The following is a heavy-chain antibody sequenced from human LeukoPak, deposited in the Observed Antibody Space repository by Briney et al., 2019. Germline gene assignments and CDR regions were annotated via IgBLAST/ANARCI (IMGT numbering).Heavy chain of an antibody. D-gene: IGHD6-13*01. Sequence: SETLSLTCTVSGGSISSSSYYWGWIRQPPGKGLEWIGSIYYSGSTNYNPSLKSRVTISVDTSKNQFSLKLSSVTAADTAVYYCARQRSSSWYEDYWGQGALVTVSS. V-gene: IGHV4-39*01. J-gene: IGHJ4*02. CDR2: IYYSGST. CDR3: ARQRSSSWYEDY. CDR1: GGSISSSSYY.